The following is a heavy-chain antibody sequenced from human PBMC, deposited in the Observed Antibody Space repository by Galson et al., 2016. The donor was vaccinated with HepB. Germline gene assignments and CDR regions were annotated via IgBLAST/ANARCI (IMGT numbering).Heavy chain of an antibody. D-gene: IGHD6-13*01. CDR3: ARGATAGSPLNFDF. J-gene: IGHJ4*02. Sequence: SLRLSCAASGFTFSTYAMHWVRQAPGKGLEWVALILYDGSTKFYADSVKGRFTISRDNSKNTLYVHVNNLRKEDTAVYYCARGATAGSPLNFDFWGQGTLVTVSS. CDR1: GFTFSTYA. V-gene: IGHV3-30-3*01. CDR2: ILYDGSTK.